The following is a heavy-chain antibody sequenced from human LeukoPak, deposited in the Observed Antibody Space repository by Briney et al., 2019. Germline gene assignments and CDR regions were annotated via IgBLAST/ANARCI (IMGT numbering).Heavy chain of an antibody. CDR2: ISGSGGST. CDR1: GFTFSSYA. Sequence: GRSVRLPCAACGFTFSSYAMRWVRQAPGKGLEWVSAISGSGGSTYYADSAKGRFTISRDNSKNTLYLQMNSLRAEDTAVYYCAKVARLRYLDWLAPLDYWGQGTLVTVSS. CDR3: AKVARLRYLDWLAPLDY. V-gene: IGHV3-23*01. D-gene: IGHD3-9*01. J-gene: IGHJ4*02.